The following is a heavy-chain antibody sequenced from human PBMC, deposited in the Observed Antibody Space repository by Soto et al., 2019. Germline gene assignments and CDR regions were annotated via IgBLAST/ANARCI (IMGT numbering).Heavy chain of an antibody. Sequence: GESLKISCKASGYIFNIYWIGWVRQMPGKGLEWMGIIYPGDSDTRYSPSFQGQITISVDKSISTAYLQWSSLKASDTAMYYCARHARPVDNWFDSWGPGTLVTVSS. V-gene: IGHV5-51*01. CDR2: IYPGDSDT. CDR3: ARHARPVDNWFDS. CDR1: GYIFNIYW. D-gene: IGHD6-6*01. J-gene: IGHJ5*01.